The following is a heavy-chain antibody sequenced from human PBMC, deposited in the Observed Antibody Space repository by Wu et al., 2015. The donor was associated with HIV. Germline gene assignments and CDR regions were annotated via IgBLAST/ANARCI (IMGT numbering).Heavy chain of an antibody. CDR1: GYTFTSYY. CDR3: ARGDTMIVPDGAFDI. J-gene: IGHJ3*02. V-gene: IGHV1-46*03. Sequence: QVQLVQSGAEVKKPGASVKVSCKASGYTFTSYYMHWVRQAPGQGLEWMGIINPSGGSTSYAQKFQGRVTMTRDTSTSTVYMELSSLRSEDTAVYYCARGDTMIVPDGAFDIWGQGTMVTVSS. D-gene: IGHD3-22*01. CDR2: INPSGGST.